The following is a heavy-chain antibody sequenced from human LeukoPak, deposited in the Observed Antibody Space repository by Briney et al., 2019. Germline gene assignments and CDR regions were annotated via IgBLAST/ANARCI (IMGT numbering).Heavy chain of an antibody. CDR3: ARGGSGSYYYYYYYMDV. Sequence: PGGSLRLSCAASGFTFSSYAMHWVRQAPGKGLEWVAIISYDGSNKYYADSVKDRFTISRDNSKNTLYLQMNSLRPEDTAVYYCARGGSGSYYYYYYYMDVWGKGTTVTVSS. V-gene: IGHV3-30-3*01. J-gene: IGHJ6*03. D-gene: IGHD3-10*01. CDR1: GFTFSSYA. CDR2: ISYDGSNK.